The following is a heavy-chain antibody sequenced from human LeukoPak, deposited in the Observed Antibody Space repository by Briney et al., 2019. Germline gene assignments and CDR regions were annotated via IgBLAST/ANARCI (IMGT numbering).Heavy chain of an antibody. V-gene: IGHV3-30-3*01. D-gene: IGHD3-9*01. CDR2: ISYDGSNK. Sequence: GGSLRLSCAASGFTFSSYAMPWVRQAPGKGLEWVAVISYDGSNKYYADSVKGRFTISRDNSKNTLYLQMNSLRAEDTAVYYCARGTPLRYFDWLLFQGDYYYYGMDVWGQGTTVTVSS. CDR3: ARGTPLRYFDWLLFQGDYYYYGMDV. J-gene: IGHJ6*02. CDR1: GFTFSSYA.